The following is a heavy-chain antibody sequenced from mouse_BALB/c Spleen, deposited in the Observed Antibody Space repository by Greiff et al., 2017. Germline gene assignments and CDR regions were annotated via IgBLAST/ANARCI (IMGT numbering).Heavy chain of an antibody. CDR2: ILPGSGST. J-gene: IGHJ3*01. D-gene: IGHD1-1*01. CDR1: GYTFSSYW. CDR3: ARRYYGSREGAWFAY. V-gene: IGHV1-9*01. Sequence: VQLQQSGAELMKPGASVKISCKATGYTFSSYWIEWVKQRPGHGLEWIGEILPGSGSTNYNEKFKGKATFTADTSSNTAYMQLSSLTSEDSAVYYCARRYYGSREGAWFAYWGQGTLVTVSA.